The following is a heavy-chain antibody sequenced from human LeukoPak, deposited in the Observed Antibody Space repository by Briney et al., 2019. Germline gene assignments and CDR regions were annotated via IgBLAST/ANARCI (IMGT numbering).Heavy chain of an antibody. CDR3: AKVGPLPRTDIVVVPALPWNYFDY. D-gene: IGHD2-2*01. CDR2: VWFDGTNK. Sequence: PGGSLRLSCAASGFTFTNYGMHWVRQAPGKGLEWVAVVWFDGTNKYYADSVKGRFTISRDNSKNTLYLQMNSLRAEDTAVYYCAKVGPLPRTDIVVVPALPWNYFDYWGQGTLVTVSS. V-gene: IGHV3-30*02. J-gene: IGHJ4*02. CDR1: GFTFTNYG.